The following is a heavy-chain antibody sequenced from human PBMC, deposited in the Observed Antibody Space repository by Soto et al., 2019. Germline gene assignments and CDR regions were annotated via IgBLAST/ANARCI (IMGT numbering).Heavy chain of an antibody. J-gene: IGHJ3*02. Sequence: QVQLVQSGAEVKKPGSSVKVSCKASGGTFSTYAISWMRQAPGQGLEWMGGIIPMFGMANYAQNFQGRVTITADESTNTAYMELNNLRSDDTAVYYCAKEPSPPWAGDCYFYVFDIWGRGTQVTVS. CDR2: IIPMFGMA. D-gene: IGHD2-21*02. CDR3: AKEPSPPWAGDCYFYVFDI. V-gene: IGHV1-69*01. CDR1: GGTFSTYA.